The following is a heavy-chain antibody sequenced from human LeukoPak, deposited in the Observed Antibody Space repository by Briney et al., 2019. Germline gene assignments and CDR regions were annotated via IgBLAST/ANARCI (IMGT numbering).Heavy chain of an antibody. J-gene: IGHJ6*02. CDR2: IKQDGRVK. V-gene: IGHV3-7*05. Sequence: PGGSLRLSCAASGFSFSNYWMSWVRQAPGKGLEWVANIKQDGRVKYYVDSVTGRFTISRDNAKNSLYLQMNSLRAEDTAVYYCARDTDTVTSVDYHGMDVWGQGTTVTVSS. CDR1: GFSFSNYW. D-gene: IGHD5-18*01. CDR3: ARDTDTVTSVDYHGMDV.